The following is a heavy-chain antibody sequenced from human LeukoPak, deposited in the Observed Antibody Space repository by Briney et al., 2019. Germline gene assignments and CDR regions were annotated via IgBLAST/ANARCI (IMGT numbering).Heavy chain of an antibody. CDR3: ARDLWDSNPPQLVGWFDP. J-gene: IGHJ5*02. CDR1: GYTITDYY. CDR2: INPNSGGT. V-gene: IGHV1-2*02. D-gene: IGHD6-13*01. Sequence: GASVKVSCKASGYTITDYYIHWVRQAPGQGLEWMGWINPNSGGTNYAQKFQGRVTMTRDTSISTAYMELSRLRSDDTAVYYCARDLWDSNPPQLVGWFDPWGQGTLVTVSS.